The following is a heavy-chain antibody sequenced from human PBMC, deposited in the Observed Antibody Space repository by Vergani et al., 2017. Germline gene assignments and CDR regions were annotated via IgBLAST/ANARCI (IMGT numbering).Heavy chain of an antibody. J-gene: IGHJ5*02. Sequence: QLVETGGALIQPGGSLRLSCAVSGFNVGTNSMNWVRQAPGKGLEWVSVIYADGDTSYADSVKGRFIVSRDASSNTVLLQMSSLRSEDTAVYYCARGLPFCSDFRCDHWFDPWGQGTLVTVSS. CDR3: ARGLPFCSDFRCDHWFDP. V-gene: IGHV3-53*02. CDR2: IYADGDT. D-gene: IGHD3-3*01. CDR1: GFNVGTNS.